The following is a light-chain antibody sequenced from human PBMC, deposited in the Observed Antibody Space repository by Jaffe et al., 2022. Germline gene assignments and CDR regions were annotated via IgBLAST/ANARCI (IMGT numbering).Light chain of an antibody. V-gene: IGKV3-20*01. J-gene: IGKJ1*01. CDR3: QHYGTSPWT. CDR1: QTISSSY. CDR2: GTS. Sequence: EIVLTQSPGTVSLSPGERATLSCRASQTISSSYLAWYQQKPGQAPRLLIYGTSNRATGIPDRFSGSGSGTDFTLTISRLEPEDFAVYYCQHYGTSPWTFGQGTKVEIK.